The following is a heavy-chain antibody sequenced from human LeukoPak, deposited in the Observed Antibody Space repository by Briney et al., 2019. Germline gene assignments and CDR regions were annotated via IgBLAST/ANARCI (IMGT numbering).Heavy chain of an antibody. J-gene: IGHJ4*02. CDR1: GDSISSYY. CDR3: ARKTRGYCSGGNCYTIDY. CDR2: IYYSGST. V-gene: IGHV4-59*08. Sequence: PSETLSLTCTVSGDSISSYYWSWIRQPPGKGLEWIGYIYYSGSTIYNPSLKSRVTISVDTSKNQFSLNLSSVTAADTAVYFCARKTRGYCSGGNCYTIDYWGQGTLVTVSS. D-gene: IGHD2-15*01.